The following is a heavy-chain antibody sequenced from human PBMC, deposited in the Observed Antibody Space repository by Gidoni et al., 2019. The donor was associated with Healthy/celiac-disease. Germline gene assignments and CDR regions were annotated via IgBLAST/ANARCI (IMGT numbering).Heavy chain of an antibody. CDR2: ISGSGGST. D-gene: IGHD3-16*02. V-gene: IGHV3-23*01. CDR3: AKGTYDYIWGSYRYRDALDY. J-gene: IGHJ4*02. Sequence: EVQLLESGGGLVQPGGSLRLSCAASGFTFSSYAMSWVRQAPGKGLEWVSAISGSGGSTYYADSVKGRFTISRDNSKNTLYLQMNSLRAEDTAVYYCAKGTYDYIWGSYRYRDALDYWGQGTLVTVSS. CDR1: GFTFSSYA.